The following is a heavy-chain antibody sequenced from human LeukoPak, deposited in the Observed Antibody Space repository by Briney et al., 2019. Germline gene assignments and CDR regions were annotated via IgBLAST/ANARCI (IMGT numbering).Heavy chain of an antibody. V-gene: IGHV4-4*02. CDR3: ARGRGVGVRAAANGFDY. D-gene: IGHD6-13*01. J-gene: IGHJ4*02. Sequence: PSGTLSLTCAVSGGSISSSNWWSWVRQPPGKGLEWIGEIYHSGSTNYNPSLKSRVTISVDKSKNQFSLKLSSVTAADTAVYYCARGRGVGVRAAANGFDYWGQGTLVTVSS. CDR1: GGSISSSNW. CDR2: IYHSGST.